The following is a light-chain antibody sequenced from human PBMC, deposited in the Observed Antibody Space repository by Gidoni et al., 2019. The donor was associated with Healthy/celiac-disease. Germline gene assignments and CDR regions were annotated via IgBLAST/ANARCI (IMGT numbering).Light chain of an antibody. CDR3: QQRSNRPTWT. V-gene: IGKV3-11*01. J-gene: IGKJ1*01. CDR1: QSVSSY. Sequence: IVLTQSAATLSLSPGERATLSCRASQSVSSYLAWYQQKPGQAPRLLIYDASNRDSGIPARFSGSGSGTDFTLTISSLEPEDFAVYYCQQRSNRPTWTFGQGTKVEIK. CDR2: DAS.